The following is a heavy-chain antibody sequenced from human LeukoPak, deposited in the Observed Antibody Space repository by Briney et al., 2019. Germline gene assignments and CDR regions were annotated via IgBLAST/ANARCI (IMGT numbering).Heavy chain of an antibody. D-gene: IGHD2-2*01. CDR1: GYTFTIYY. CDR3: ARYMLVPAAPQINWFDP. CDR2: INPSGGST. J-gene: IGHJ5*02. V-gene: IGHV1-46*01. Sequence: ASVTLSCTSSGYTFTIYYIHWVSQAPGQGLEWMGIINPSGGSTSYAQKFQGRVTMTRDTSTSTVYMELSSLRSEDTAVYYCARYMLVPAAPQINWFDPWGQGTLVTVSS.